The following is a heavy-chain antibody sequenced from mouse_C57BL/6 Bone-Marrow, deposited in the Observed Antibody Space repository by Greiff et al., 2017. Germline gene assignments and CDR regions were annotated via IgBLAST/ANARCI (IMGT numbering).Heavy chain of an antibody. CDR1: GYTFTSYW. CDR2: IHPNSGST. CDR3: ARREGSSYEFAY. V-gene: IGHV1-64*01. D-gene: IGHD1-1*01. J-gene: IGHJ3*01. Sequence: QVQLQQPGAELVKPGASVKLSCKASGYTFTSYWMHWVKQRPGQGLEWIGMIHPNSGSTNYNEKFKSKATLTVDKSSSTASMQRSSLTSEDSAVYYCARREGSSYEFAYWGQGTLVTVSA.